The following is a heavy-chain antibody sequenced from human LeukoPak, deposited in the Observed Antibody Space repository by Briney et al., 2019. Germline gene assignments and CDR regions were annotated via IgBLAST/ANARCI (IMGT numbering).Heavy chain of an antibody. CDR3: ARDHSSGWYSDYFDY. Sequence: PGGSLRLSRAASGFTLSSYVIHSVPQAAGHGLGGVAVIWYDGSNNYYAASVKGRFTISRDNSKNTLYLQMNSLRAEDTAVYYCARDHSSGWYSDYFDYWGQGTLVTVSS. D-gene: IGHD6-19*01. CDR1: GFTLSSYV. CDR2: IWYDGSNN. J-gene: IGHJ4*02. V-gene: IGHV3-33*01.